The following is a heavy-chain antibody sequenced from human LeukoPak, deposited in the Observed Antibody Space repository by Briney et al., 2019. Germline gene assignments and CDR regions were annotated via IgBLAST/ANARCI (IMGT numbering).Heavy chain of an antibody. J-gene: IGHJ3*02. V-gene: IGHV3-23*01. D-gene: IGHD3-22*01. Sequence: GGSLRLSCAASGFTFSSYAMSWVRQAPGKGLEWVSAISGSGGSTYYADSVKGRFTISRDNSKNTLYLQMNSLGAEDTAVYYCAIKYDSSGYYLFGAFDIWGQGTMVTVSS. CDR2: ISGSGGST. CDR1: GFTFSSYA. CDR3: AIKYDSSGYYLFGAFDI.